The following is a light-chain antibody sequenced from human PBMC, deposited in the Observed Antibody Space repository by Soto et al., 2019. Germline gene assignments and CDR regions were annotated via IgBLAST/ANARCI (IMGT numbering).Light chain of an antibody. J-gene: IGKJ1*01. V-gene: IGKV3-20*01. CDR3: QHYSNSLLT. CDR2: GIS. CDR1: QSISSTS. Sequence: EIVLTQSPGTLSLSPGERATLSCRASQSISSTSLAWYQQKPGQAPRLLIYGISSRATGIPDRFSGSGSGTDFTLTINRLEPEVLAVYFCQHYSNSLLTFGQGTKVEIK.